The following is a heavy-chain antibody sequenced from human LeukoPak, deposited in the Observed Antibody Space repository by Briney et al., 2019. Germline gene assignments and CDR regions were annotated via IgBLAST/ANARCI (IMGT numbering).Heavy chain of an antibody. CDR1: GESFSGYY. V-gene: IGHV4-34*01. CDR3: ERGGEMATIVYYFDY. Sequence: SETLSLTCAVYGESFSGYYWSWIRQPPAKGLEWIGEINHSGSTNYNPSLKSRVTISVDTSKNQFSLKLSSVTAADAAVYYCERGGEMATIVYYFDYWGQGTLVTVSS. J-gene: IGHJ4*02. D-gene: IGHD5-24*01. CDR2: INHSGST.